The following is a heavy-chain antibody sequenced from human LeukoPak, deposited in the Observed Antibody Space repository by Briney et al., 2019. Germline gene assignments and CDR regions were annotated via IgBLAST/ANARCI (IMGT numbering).Heavy chain of an antibody. CDR1: GFTFSTYG. D-gene: IGHD3-22*01. V-gene: IGHV3-23*01. J-gene: IGHJ4*02. CDR3: ATGSGYYYDH. CDR2: ISGSGGST. Sequence: PGGSLRLSCAASGFTFSTYGMSWVRQAPGKGLEWVSSISGSGGSTYYADSVKGRVTVSRDNSKSTLYLQMNSLRAEDTAVYYCATGSGYYYDHWGQGTLVTVSS.